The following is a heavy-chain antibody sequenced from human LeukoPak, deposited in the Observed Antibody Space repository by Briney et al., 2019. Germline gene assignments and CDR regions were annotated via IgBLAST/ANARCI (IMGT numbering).Heavy chain of an antibody. V-gene: IGHV3-23*01. CDR2: ISGSGGRP. J-gene: IGHJ4*02. D-gene: IGHD2-2*01. CDR1: AFTFSSSA. CDR3: ARHPEPGYCSSTSCHESYFDY. Sequence: GSLRLSCAASAFTFSSSAMSWVRQAPGKGLKWVSGISGSGGRPYYADSVKGRFTISRDNSKNTLYLQMNSLRAEDTAVYYCARHPEPGYCSSTSCHESYFDYWGQGTLVTVSS.